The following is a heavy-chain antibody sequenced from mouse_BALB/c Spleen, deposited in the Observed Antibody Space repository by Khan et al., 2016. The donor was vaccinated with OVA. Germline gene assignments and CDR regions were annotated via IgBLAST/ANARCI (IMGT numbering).Heavy chain of an antibody. Sequence: QVQLKESGAELMKPGASVKISCKATGYIFSSYWIEWVQQRPGHGLEWIGEILPGSGSTNYNEKFKGTATFTAETSSNTAYMQLSSLTSEDSAVYYCARYGNHWNFDVWGAGTPVTVSS. V-gene: IGHV1-9*01. J-gene: IGHJ1*01. CDR1: GYIFSSYW. D-gene: IGHD2-1*01. CDR3: ARYGNHWNFDV. CDR2: ILPGSGST.